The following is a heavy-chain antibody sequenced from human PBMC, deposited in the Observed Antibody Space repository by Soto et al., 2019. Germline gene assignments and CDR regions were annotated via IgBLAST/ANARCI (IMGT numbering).Heavy chain of an antibody. CDR3: ARAPYSYGQYYFDY. CDR2: IYYSGST. J-gene: IGHJ4*02. CDR1: GGSISSGGYY. Sequence: SETLSLTCTVSGGSISSGGYYWSWTRQHPGKGLEWIGYIYYSGSTYYNPSLKSRVTISVDTSKNQFSLKLSSVTAADTAVYYCARAPYSYGQYYFDYWGQGTLVTVSS. D-gene: IGHD5-18*01. V-gene: IGHV4-31*03.